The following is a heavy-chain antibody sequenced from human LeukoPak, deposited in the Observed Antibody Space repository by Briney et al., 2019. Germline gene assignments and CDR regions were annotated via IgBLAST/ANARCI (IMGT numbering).Heavy chain of an antibody. CDR2: ISWNSGSI. CDR3: AKDVYGGNSGAFDY. J-gene: IGHJ4*02. D-gene: IGHD4-23*01. V-gene: IGHV3-9*01. Sequence: GGSLRLSCAASGFTFDDYAMHWVRQAPGKGLEWVSGISWNSGSIGYADSVKGRFTISRDNAKNSLYLQMNSLRAEDTALYYCAKDVYGGNSGAFDYWGQGTLVTVSS. CDR1: GFTFDDYA.